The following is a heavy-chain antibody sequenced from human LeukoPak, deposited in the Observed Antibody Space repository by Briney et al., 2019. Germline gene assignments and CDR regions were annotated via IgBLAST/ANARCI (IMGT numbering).Heavy chain of an antibody. Sequence: GGSLRLSCAASGFTFSSNYMSWVRQAPGKGLEWVSVIYSGGSTYYADSVKGRSTISRDNSKNTLYLQMSSLRVEDTAVYYCARGPEAAMVPRYWGQGTLVTVSS. D-gene: IGHD5-18*01. CDR1: GFTFSSNY. CDR3: ARGPEAAMVPRY. J-gene: IGHJ4*02. CDR2: IYSGGST. V-gene: IGHV3-53*01.